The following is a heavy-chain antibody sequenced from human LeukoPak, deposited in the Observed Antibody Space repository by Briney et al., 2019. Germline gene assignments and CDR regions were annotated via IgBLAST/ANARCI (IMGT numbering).Heavy chain of an antibody. CDR1: GYSFTSYW. D-gene: IGHD3-10*01. Sequence: GESLKISCKGSGYSFTSYWIGWVRQMPGKGLEGMEVIYPGDSDTRYSPSFQGQVTISADKSISTAYLQWSSLKASDTAMYYCARLWFGELFTPLYFDYWGQGTLVTVSS. CDR2: IYPGDSDT. V-gene: IGHV5-51*01. J-gene: IGHJ4*02. CDR3: ARLWFGELFTPLYFDY.